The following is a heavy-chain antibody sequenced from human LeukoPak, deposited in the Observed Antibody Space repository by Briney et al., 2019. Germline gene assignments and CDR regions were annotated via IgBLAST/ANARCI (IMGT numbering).Heavy chain of an antibody. J-gene: IGHJ4*02. D-gene: IGHD2-2*01. CDR1: GGSFSGYY. V-gene: IGHV4-34*01. Sequence: PSETLSLTCAVYGGSFSGYYWSWIRQPPGKGLEWIGEINHSGSTNYNPSLKGRVTISVDTSKNQFSLKLSSVTAADTAVYYCARVPRPYQPRGVYWGQGTLVTVSS. CDR3: ARVPRPYQPRGVY. CDR2: INHSGST.